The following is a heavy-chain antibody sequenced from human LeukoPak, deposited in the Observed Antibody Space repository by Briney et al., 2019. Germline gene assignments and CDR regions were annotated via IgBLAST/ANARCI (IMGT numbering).Heavy chain of an antibody. J-gene: IGHJ4*02. D-gene: IGHD6-13*01. CDR3: ASGSALTAAGIDY. CDR1: GYTFTDYY. Sequence: ASVKVSCKASGYTFTDYYMHWVRQAPGQGLEWMGWINPHSGGTDHAQKFQGRVTMTRDTSISTAYMELSGLRSDDTAVYYCASGSALTAAGIDYWGQGTLVTVSS. V-gene: IGHV1-2*02. CDR2: INPHSGGT.